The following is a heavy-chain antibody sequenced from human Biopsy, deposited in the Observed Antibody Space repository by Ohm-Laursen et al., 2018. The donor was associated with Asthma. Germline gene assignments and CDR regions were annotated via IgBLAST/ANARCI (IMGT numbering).Heavy chain of an antibody. Sequence: SVKVSYKASGGTFSTFGISWVRQAPGQGLEWMGRIIPFYGTATYAQNFQGRLTLTADESTSTAYMELSSLRSEDTAVYFCARDYDGDYVQRHLPLAYWGQGTLVTVSS. J-gene: IGHJ4*02. CDR3: ARDYDGDYVQRHLPLAY. D-gene: IGHD4-17*01. CDR2: IIPFYGTA. V-gene: IGHV1-69*13. CDR1: GGTFSTFG.